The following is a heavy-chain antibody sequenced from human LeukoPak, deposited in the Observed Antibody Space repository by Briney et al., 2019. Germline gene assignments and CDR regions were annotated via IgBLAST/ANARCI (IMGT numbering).Heavy chain of an antibody. Sequence: GGSLRLSCAASGFTFSTYAMAWVRQAPGKGLEWVSSICKTGRATFYAASVKGRFTISRDISQDTLYLQMNSLRAEDTAVYYCAKPFSSGSDSSYSTFDYWGQGSLVTVSS. CDR3: AKPFSSGSDSSYSTFDY. D-gene: IGHD3-10*01. CDR1: GFTFSTYA. J-gene: IGHJ4*02. CDR2: ICKTGRAT. V-gene: IGHV3-23*01.